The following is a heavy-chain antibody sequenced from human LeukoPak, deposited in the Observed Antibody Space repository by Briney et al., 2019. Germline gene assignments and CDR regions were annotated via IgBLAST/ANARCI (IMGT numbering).Heavy chain of an antibody. V-gene: IGHV3-23*01. CDR1: GFTFSSYA. CDR2: ISGSGGST. CDR3: AKVVVVPAAMAPFDY. D-gene: IGHD2-2*01. J-gene: IGHJ4*02. Sequence: GGSLRLSCAASGFTFSSYAMSWVRQAPGKGLEWVSAISGSGGSTYYADSVKGRFTISRDNSKNTLYLQMNGLRAEDTAVYYCAKVVVVPAAMAPFDYWGQGTLVTVSS.